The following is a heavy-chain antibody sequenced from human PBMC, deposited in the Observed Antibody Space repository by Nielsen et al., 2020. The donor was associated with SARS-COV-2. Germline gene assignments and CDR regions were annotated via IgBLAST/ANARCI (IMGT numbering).Heavy chain of an antibody. J-gene: IGHJ3*02. CDR3: ARVDSSSPWGALDI. CDR1: GGSISSSSYY. V-gene: IGHV4-39*07. CDR2: IYYSGST. Sequence: SETLSLTCTVSGGSISSSSYYWGWIRQPPGKGLEWIGSIYYSGSTYYNPSLKSRVTISVDTSKNQFSLKLNSVTTADTAVYYCARVDSSSPWGALDIWGQGTMVTVSS. D-gene: IGHD6-6*01.